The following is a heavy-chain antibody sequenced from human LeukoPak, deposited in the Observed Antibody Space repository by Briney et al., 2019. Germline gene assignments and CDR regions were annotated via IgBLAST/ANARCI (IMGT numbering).Heavy chain of an antibody. D-gene: IGHD6-13*01. J-gene: IGHJ4*02. V-gene: IGHV3-48*03. CDR2: ISSSGSTI. Sequence: GGSLRLSCAASGFTFSSYEMHWVRQAPGKGLEWVSYISSSGSTIYYADSVKGRFTISRDNSKNTLYLQMNSLRAEDTAVYYCAREGRKSSSWYLNTPPYFDYWGQGTLVTVSS. CDR1: GFTFSSYE. CDR3: AREGRKSSSWYLNTPPYFDY.